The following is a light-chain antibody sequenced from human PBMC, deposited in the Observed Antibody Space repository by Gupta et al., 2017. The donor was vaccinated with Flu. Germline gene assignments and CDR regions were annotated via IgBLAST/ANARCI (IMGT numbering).Light chain of an antibody. J-gene: IGLJ1*01. Sequence: QSALTQPASVSGSPGQSITISCSGTSSDVGSSNLVSWYQQHPGKAPKVMIYAVNKRPSGVSDRFSGSKSGNTASLTIFGRQGEDEADYYCCSRLRAGGYVFGTRTKVTVL. CDR3: CSRLRAGGYV. CDR2: AVN. V-gene: IGLV2-23*02. CDR1: SSDVGSSNL.